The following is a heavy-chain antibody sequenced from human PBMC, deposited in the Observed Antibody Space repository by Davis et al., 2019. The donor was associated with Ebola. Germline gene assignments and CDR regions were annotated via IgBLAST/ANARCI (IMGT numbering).Heavy chain of an antibody. CDR2: IIPIFDTP. D-gene: IGHD3-9*01. CDR1: GGSFSSHP. Sequence: SVKVSCKTSGGSFSSHPISWVRQAPRQGLEWMGGIIPIFDTPHYAQKFQGRITITADASTSIAYMELSSLRSEDTATYFCARDFDGGNYYFDYWGLGTPVTVSS. J-gene: IGHJ4*02. CDR3: ARDFDGGNYYFDY. V-gene: IGHV1-69*13.